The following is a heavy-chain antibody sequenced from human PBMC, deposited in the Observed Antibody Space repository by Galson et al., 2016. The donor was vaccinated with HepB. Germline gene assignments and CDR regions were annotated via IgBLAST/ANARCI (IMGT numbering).Heavy chain of an antibody. CDR1: GFTFDDYA. CDR2: MYSDASST. CDR3: ASSVAAAGNWFDP. V-gene: IGHV3-74*01. Sequence: SLRLSCAASGFTFDDYAMHWVRQAPGKGLGWVSRMYSDASSTSYADSLKGRITNSIDNAKNTLYLQMNSLRAEDTAVYYCASSVAAAGNWFDPWGQGTLVTVSS. D-gene: IGHD6-13*01. J-gene: IGHJ5*02.